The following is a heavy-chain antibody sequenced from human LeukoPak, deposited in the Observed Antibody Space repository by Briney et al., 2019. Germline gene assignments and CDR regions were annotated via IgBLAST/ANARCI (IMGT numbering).Heavy chain of an antibody. CDR2: INPNSGGT. V-gene: IGHV1-2*02. J-gene: IGHJ4*02. CDR3: ARLSTYLTGYYNPFDY. Sequence: ASVKVSCKASGYTFIGYYMHWMRQAPGQGLEWMGWINPNSGGTNYAQKFQGRVTMTRNTSISTTSMELSRLRSDDTAVYYCARLSTYLTGYYNPFDYWGQGTLVTVSS. CDR1: GYTFIGYY. D-gene: IGHD3-9*01.